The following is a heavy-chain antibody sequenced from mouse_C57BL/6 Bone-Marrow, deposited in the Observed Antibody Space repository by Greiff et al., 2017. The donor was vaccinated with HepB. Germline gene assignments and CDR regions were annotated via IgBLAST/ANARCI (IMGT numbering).Heavy chain of an antibody. D-gene: IGHD2-2*01. V-gene: IGHV1-50*01. J-gene: IGHJ2*01. Sequence: QVQLQQPGAELVKPGASVKLSCKASGYTFTSYWMQWVKQRPGQGLEWIGEIDPSDSYTNYNQKFKGKATLTVDTSSSTAYMQLSSLTSEDSAVYYCAREVTTWNFDYWGQGTTLTVSS. CDR1: GYTFTSYW. CDR3: AREVTTWNFDY. CDR2: IDPSDSYT.